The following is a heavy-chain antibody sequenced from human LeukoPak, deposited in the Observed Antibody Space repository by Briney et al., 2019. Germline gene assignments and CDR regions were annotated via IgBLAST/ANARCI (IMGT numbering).Heavy chain of an antibody. CDR3: AKDVIQYGDYGYDY. V-gene: IGHV3-23*01. D-gene: IGHD4-17*01. CDR2: ISTSVYTT. Sequence: GGSLRLSCAACGFTFKNYAMSWVRQAPGKGLQWVSFISTSVYTTDYAQPVKGRFTISRDNSKNTLYLQMNSLRVEDTAVYYCAKDVIQYGDYGYDYWGQGTLVTVSS. J-gene: IGHJ4*02. CDR1: GFTFKNYA.